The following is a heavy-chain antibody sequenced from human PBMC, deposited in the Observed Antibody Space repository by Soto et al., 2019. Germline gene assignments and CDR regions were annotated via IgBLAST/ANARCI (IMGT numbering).Heavy chain of an antibody. CDR1: GGSIRPYY. CDR3: ARDSPSYPSPGDY. Sequence: PSETLSLTCTVSGGSIRPYYWSWIRQPPGRGLEWIGYIYYTGSTNYNPSLKSRVTISVDTPKNQFSLNLSSVTAADTAVYYCARDSPSYPSPGDYWGQGTLVTVSS. V-gene: IGHV4-59*01. CDR2: IYYTGST. D-gene: IGHD3-16*02. J-gene: IGHJ4*02.